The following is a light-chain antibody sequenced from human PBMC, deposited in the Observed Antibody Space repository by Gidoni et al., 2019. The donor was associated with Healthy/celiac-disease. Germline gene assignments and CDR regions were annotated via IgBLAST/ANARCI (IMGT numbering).Light chain of an antibody. CDR3: QAWDSSTAWEVV. Sequence: SYELTQPPSVSVSPGQTASITCSGDKLGDKYACCYQQKPGQSPVLVIYQDSKRPSGIPERFSGSNSGNTATLTISGTQAMDEADYYCQAWDSSTAWEVVFGGGTKLTVL. J-gene: IGLJ2*01. CDR2: QDS. V-gene: IGLV3-1*01. CDR1: KLGDKY.